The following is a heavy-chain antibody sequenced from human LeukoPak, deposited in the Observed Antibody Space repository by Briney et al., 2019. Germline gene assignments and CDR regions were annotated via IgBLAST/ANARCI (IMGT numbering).Heavy chain of an antibody. CDR2: IRYDGSNK. Sequence: GGSLRLSCAASGFTFSSYGMHWVRQAPGKGLEWVAFIRYDGSNKYYADSVKGRFTISRDNSKNTLYLQMNSLRAEDTAVYYCAKQADCYGLGWFDPWGQGTLVTVSS. V-gene: IGHV3-30*02. J-gene: IGHJ5*02. CDR3: AKQADCYGLGWFDP. CDR1: GFTFSSYG. D-gene: IGHD2-21*01.